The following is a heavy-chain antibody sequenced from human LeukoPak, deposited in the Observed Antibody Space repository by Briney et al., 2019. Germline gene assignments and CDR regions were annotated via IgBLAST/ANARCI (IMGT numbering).Heavy chain of an antibody. D-gene: IGHD6-13*01. V-gene: IGHV4-59*01. CDR3: ARGSEAAAGIFHH. CDR1: GGSITTYY. Sequence: SETLSLTCTVSGGSITTYYWSWIRQPPGKGLEYIGYIYYSGSANYNPSLKSRVTMSVDTSKNQFSLKLSSVTPADTAVYYCARGSEAAAGIFHHWGQGILVTVSS. CDR2: IYYSGSA. J-gene: IGHJ4*02.